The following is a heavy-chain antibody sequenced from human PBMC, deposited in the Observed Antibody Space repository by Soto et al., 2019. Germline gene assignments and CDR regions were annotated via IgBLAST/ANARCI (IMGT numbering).Heavy chain of an antibody. D-gene: IGHD3-10*01. Sequence: ASVKVSCKASGYTFTGYYMHWVRQAPGQGLEWMGWINPNSGGTNYAQKFQGRVTMTRDTSISTAYMELSRLRSDDTAVYYCARDWKITMVRGFYYYGMDVWGQGTTVTVLL. J-gene: IGHJ6*02. CDR1: GYTFTGYY. V-gene: IGHV1-2*02. CDR3: ARDWKITMVRGFYYYGMDV. CDR2: INPNSGGT.